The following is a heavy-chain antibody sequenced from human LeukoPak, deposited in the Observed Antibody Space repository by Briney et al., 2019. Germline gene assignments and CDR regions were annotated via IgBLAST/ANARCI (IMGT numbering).Heavy chain of an antibody. J-gene: IGHJ4*02. Sequence: GGSLRLSCAASGFTLSSYWMSWVRQAPGKGLEWLANIKQDGSEKYYVDSVKGRFTISRDNSKNTLYLQMNSLRAEDTAVYYCAKRGPYDSSGYYLDYWGQGTLVTVSS. V-gene: IGHV3-7*03. CDR3: AKRGPYDSSGYYLDY. D-gene: IGHD3-22*01. CDR1: GFTLSSYW. CDR2: IKQDGSEK.